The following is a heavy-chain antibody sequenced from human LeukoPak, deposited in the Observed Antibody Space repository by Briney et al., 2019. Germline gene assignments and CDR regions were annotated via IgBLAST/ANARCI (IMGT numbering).Heavy chain of an antibody. CDR1: GYTFTRYF. CDR2: INPNSGGT. CDR3: ARDGSSIY. J-gene: IGHJ4*02. D-gene: IGHD6-6*01. Sequence: ASVKVSCKASGYTFTRYFLHWVRQAPGQGLEWMGWINPNSGGTNYAQKFQGRVTMTRDTSISTAYMELSRLRSDETAVYYWARDGSSIYGGQGTLVTVSS. V-gene: IGHV1-2*02.